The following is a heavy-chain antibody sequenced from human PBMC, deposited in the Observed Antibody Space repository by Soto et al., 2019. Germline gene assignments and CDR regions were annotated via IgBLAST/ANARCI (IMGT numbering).Heavy chain of an antibody. Sequence: EVQLLESGGGLVQPGGSLRLSCAASGFTFSSYAMSWVRQAPGKGLEWVSGVSGSGGSTHYADSVKGRFTISRDNSKKTLYLQMNSLRAEDTAVYYCSRDRGRGYDSWGQGTLVTVSS. CDR1: GFTFSSYA. J-gene: IGHJ4*02. CDR3: SRDRGRGYDS. CDR2: VSGSGGST. D-gene: IGHD5-12*01. V-gene: IGHV3-23*01.